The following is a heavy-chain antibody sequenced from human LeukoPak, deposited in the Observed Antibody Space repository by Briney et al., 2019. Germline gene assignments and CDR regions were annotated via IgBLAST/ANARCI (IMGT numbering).Heavy chain of an antibody. J-gene: IGHJ5*02. CDR1: GSSISSYH. D-gene: IGHD3-10*01. CDR2: LSARGST. CDR3: ARDADGAAQFDP. Sequence: PSETLSLTCTVSGSSISSYHWTWTRQPAGKGREWIGRLSARGSTNFNPSLKSRVTISGDKTKKQFSLKLSSVTAADTAVYYCARDADGAAQFDPWGQGILVTVSS. V-gene: IGHV4-4*07.